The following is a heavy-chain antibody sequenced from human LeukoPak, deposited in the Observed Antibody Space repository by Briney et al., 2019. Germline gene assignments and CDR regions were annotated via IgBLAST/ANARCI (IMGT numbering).Heavy chain of an antibody. CDR3: AKASSGPFDY. CDR1: GFTFSSSG. Sequence: GGSLRLSCAASGFTFSSSGMSWVRQAPGKGLEWVSSISGSGGSTYYADSVKGRFTISRDNSKNTLYLQMNSLRAEDTAVYYCAKASSGPFDYWGQGTLVTVSS. D-gene: IGHD3-3*01. CDR2: ISGSGGST. J-gene: IGHJ4*02. V-gene: IGHV3-23*01.